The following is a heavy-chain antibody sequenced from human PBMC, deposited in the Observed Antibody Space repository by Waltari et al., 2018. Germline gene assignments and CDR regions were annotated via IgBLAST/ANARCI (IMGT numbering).Heavy chain of an antibody. J-gene: IGHJ3*01. Sequence: QVHLVQSGAEVKKPGASVTVSCKTSGYSCASKGITWVQQAPGQGLEWMGWISVYNGKTTYALKFQGRVTMTADTSTSAAYMDLSGLTTDDTAVYYCASTIHRSRASSSWYTVHAFDFWGQGTMVTVSS. CDR2: ISVYNGKT. D-gene: IGHD3-22*01. CDR1: GYSCASKG. V-gene: IGHV1-18*01. CDR3: ASTIHRSRASSSWYTVHAFDF.